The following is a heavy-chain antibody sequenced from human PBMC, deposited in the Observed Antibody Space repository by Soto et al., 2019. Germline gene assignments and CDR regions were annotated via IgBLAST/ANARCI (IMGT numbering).Heavy chain of an antibody. CDR1: GFTFSSYS. CDR3: ASHYDFWSGYYTKLRWFDP. J-gene: IGHJ5*02. CDR2: ISSSSSYI. V-gene: IGHV3-21*01. Sequence: GGSLRLSCAASGFTFSSYSMNWVRQAPGKGLEWVSSISSSSSYIYYADSVKGRFTISRDNAKNSLYLQMNSLRAEDTALYYCASHYDFWSGYYTKLRWFDPWGQGTLVTVSS. D-gene: IGHD3-3*01.